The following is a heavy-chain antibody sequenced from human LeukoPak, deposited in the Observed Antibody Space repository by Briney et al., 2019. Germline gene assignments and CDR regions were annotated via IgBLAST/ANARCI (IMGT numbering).Heavy chain of an antibody. V-gene: IGHV3-7*01. CDR1: GFTFSSYW. Sequence: GGSLRLSCAASGFTFSSYWMSWVRQAPGRGLEWVANMKQDGSEKYYVDSVKGRFTISRDNAKNSLYLQMNSLRAEDTAVYYCAREPSIAAAGTWVAYWGQGTLVTVSS. D-gene: IGHD6-13*01. CDR3: AREPSIAAAGTWVAY. J-gene: IGHJ4*02. CDR2: MKQDGSEK.